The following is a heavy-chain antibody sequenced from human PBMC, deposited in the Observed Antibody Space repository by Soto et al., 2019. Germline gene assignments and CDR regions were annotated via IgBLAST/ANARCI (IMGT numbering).Heavy chain of an antibody. CDR1: GFTFRSYW. Sequence: GGSLRLSCAASGFTFRSYWMQWVRQAPGKGLVWVSWINSDGSSTSYADSVKGRFTISRDNAKNTLYLQMNSLRAEDTAVYYCASGGSSLNFDSWGQGTLVTVSA. CDR3: ASGGSSLNFDS. V-gene: IGHV3-74*01. J-gene: IGHJ4*02. CDR2: INSDGSST. D-gene: IGHD6-6*01.